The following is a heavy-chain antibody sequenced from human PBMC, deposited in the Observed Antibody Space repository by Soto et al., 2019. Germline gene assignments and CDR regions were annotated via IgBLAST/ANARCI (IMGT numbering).Heavy chain of an antibody. V-gene: IGHV3-30-3*01. D-gene: IGHD3-3*01. J-gene: IGHJ6*01. CDR3: ARDVGPYDSCSGYIEHYYGMDV. CDR1: GFTFSSYA. Sequence: PGVSLRLSCAASGFTFSSYAMHWVRQAPGKGLEWVAVISYDGSNKYYADSVKGRFTISRDNSKNTLYLQMNSLRAEDTAVYYCARDVGPYDSCSGYIEHYYGMDVCRQGTTVTL. CDR2: ISYDGSNK.